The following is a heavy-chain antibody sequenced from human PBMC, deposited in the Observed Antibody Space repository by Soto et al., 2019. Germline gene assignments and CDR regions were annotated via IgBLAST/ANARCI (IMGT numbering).Heavy chain of an antibody. V-gene: IGHV4-34*01. D-gene: IGHD1-1*01. J-gene: IGHJ6*02. CDR1: GGSFSGWH. Sequence: PSETLSLTCAVNGGSFSGWHWNWIRQPPGKGLEWIGEASHTGGTNYNPSLESRVTISVDRSRNQLSLKLTSVSAAATAVYYCARSRNLDVWGPGTTVTVSS. CDR3: ARSRNLDV. CDR2: ASHTGGT.